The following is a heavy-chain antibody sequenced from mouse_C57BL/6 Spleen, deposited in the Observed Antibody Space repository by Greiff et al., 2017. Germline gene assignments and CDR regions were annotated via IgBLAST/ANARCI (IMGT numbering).Heavy chain of an antibody. J-gene: IGHJ3*01. Sequence: VHVKQSGAELVKPGASVKLSCTASGFNIKDYYMHWVKQRTEQGLAWIGRIDPEDGVTKYATKFPGKATITANTSTNTAYLQLSSLTSEDTVVYYGARAIGPNDGYYPFAYWGQGTLVTVSA. CDR1: GFNIKDYY. CDR3: ARAIGPNDGYYPFAY. V-gene: IGHV14-2*01. D-gene: IGHD2-3*01. CDR2: IDPEDGVT.